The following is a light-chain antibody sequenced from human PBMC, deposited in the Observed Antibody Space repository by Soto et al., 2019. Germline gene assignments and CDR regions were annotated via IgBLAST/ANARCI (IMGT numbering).Light chain of an antibody. Sequence: EIEMTQSRATLSVSPGERATLSCRASQSVSINLAWYQQKPGQAPRLLIYGASTRATGIPARFSGSGSGTEFTLTISSLQSEDFAVYYCQQYNNWPRTFGQGTKVEIK. CDR2: GAS. CDR3: QQYNNWPRT. J-gene: IGKJ1*01. CDR1: QSVSIN. V-gene: IGKV3-15*01.